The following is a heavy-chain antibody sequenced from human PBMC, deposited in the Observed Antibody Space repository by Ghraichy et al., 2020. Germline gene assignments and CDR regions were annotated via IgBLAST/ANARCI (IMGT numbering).Heavy chain of an antibody. V-gene: IGHV1-18*01. CDR1: GYTFTSYG. Sequence: ASVKVSCKASGYTFTSYGISWVRQAPGQGLEWMGWIKTYSDDTKYSQKYQGRLTMTTDTSTSTAYMELRSLRSDDTAVYYCGRDSHDLLYYYGMDVWGRGTTVTVSS. D-gene: IGHD3-3*01. J-gene: IGHJ6*02. CDR3: GRDSHDLLYYYGMDV. CDR2: IKTYSDDT.